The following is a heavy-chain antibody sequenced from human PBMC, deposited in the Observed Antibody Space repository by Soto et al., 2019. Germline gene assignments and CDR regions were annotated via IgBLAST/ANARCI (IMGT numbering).Heavy chain of an antibody. J-gene: IGHJ5*02. CDR2: IYYSGGT. CDR3: AREGGYCISPSCYGVPRTMEYNCFDP. CDR1: GGSISSGDYY. D-gene: IGHD2-2*01. Sequence: SETLSLTCTVSGGSISSGDYYWSWIRQPPGKGLEWIGYIYYSGGTYYNPSLKSRVTISVDTSKNQFSLKLSSVTAADTAVYYCAREGGYCISPSCYGVPRTMEYNCFDPWGQGPLVTVPS. V-gene: IGHV4-30-4*01.